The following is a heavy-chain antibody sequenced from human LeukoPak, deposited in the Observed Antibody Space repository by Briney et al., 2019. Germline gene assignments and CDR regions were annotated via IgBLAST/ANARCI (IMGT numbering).Heavy chain of an antibody. CDR1: GYSISSGYY. CDR3: ARVDTVTTYAFDI. V-gene: IGHV4-61*01. D-gene: IGHD4-17*01. Sequence: PSETLSLTCTVSGYSISSGYYWGWIRQPPGKGLEWIGYIYYSGSTNYNPSLKSRVTISVDTSKNQFSLKLSSVTAADTAVYYCARVDTVTTYAFDIWGQGTMVTVSS. J-gene: IGHJ3*02. CDR2: IYYSGST.